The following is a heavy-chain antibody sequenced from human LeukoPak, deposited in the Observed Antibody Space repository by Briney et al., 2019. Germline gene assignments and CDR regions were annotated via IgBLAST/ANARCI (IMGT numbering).Heavy chain of an antibody. J-gene: IGHJ3*02. D-gene: IGHD3-22*01. CDR2: ISAYNGNT. V-gene: IGHV1-18*01. CDR3: ARDGDSSGYYHAPDAFDI. CDR1: GYTFTSYG. Sequence: ASVKVSCKASGYTFTSYGISWVRQAPGQGLEWMGWISAYNGNTNYAQKLQGRVTMTTDTSTSTAYMELRSLRSDDTAVYYCARDGDSSGYYHAPDAFDIWGQGTMVAVSS.